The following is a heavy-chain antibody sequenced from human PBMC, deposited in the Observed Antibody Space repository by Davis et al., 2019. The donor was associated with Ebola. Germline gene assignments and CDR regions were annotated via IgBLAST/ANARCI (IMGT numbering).Heavy chain of an antibody. D-gene: IGHD5-12*01. CDR3: AKGEDIVATIPDY. J-gene: IGHJ4*02. CDR1: GFTFSSYA. Sequence: GESLKISCSASGFTFSSYAMHWVRQAPGKGLEWVAVISYDGSNKYYADSVKGRFTISRDNSKNTLYLQMNSLRAEDTAVYYCAKGEDIVATIPDYWGQGTLVTVSS. V-gene: IGHV3-30-3*01. CDR2: ISYDGSNK.